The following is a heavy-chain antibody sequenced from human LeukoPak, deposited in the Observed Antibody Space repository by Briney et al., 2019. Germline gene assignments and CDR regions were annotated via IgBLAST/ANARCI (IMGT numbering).Heavy chain of an antibody. V-gene: IGHV1-69*04. Sequence: SVKVSCKASGGTFSSYAISWVRQAPGQGLEWMGRIIPIFGIANYAQKFQGRVTITADKSTSTAYMELSSLRSEDTAVYYCAKLMTTVEYYYYYGMDVWGQGTTVTVSS. CDR3: AKLMTTVEYYYYYGMDV. CDR1: GGTFSSYA. D-gene: IGHD4-23*01. J-gene: IGHJ6*02. CDR2: IIPIFGIA.